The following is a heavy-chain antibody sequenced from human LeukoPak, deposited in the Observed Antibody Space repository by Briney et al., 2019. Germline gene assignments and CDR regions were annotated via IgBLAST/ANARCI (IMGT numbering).Heavy chain of an antibody. Sequence: PGGSLRLSCAASGFTFSSYAMSWVRQAPGKGLEWVSAISGSGGSTYYADSVKGRFTISRDNSKNTLYLQMNSLRAEDTAVYYCAKASGINLYYYYGMDVWGQGTTVTVSS. J-gene: IGHJ6*02. CDR1: GFTFSSYA. CDR2: ISGSGGST. D-gene: IGHD1-26*01. CDR3: AKASGINLYYYYGMDV. V-gene: IGHV3-23*01.